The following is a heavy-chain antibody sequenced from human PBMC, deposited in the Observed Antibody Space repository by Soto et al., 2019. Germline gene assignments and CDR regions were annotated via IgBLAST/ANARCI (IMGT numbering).Heavy chain of an antibody. Sequence: ASVKVSCKASGGTFSSYAISWVRQAPGQGLEWMGGIIPIFGTANYAQKFQGRVTITADESTSTAYMELSSLRSEDTAVYYCAREPREYSSGWYFDYWGQGTLVTVSS. D-gene: IGHD6-19*01. CDR1: GGTFSSYA. CDR2: IIPIFGTA. CDR3: AREPREYSSGWYFDY. V-gene: IGHV1-69*13. J-gene: IGHJ4*02.